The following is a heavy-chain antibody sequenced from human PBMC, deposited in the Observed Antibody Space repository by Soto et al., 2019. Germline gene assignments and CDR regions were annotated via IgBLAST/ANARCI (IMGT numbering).Heavy chain of an antibody. Sequence: GGSLRLSCAASGFTFSSYTMTWVRQAPGERLEWVSSIVGSGDNTYYADSVKGRFTISRDNSKTTLYLQMNSLTAEDTAVYYCAKYYYGSGSIRAFDIWGQGTMVTVSS. J-gene: IGHJ3*02. D-gene: IGHD3-10*01. CDR1: GFTFSSYT. CDR3: AKYYYGSGSIRAFDI. CDR2: IVGSGDNT. V-gene: IGHV3-23*01.